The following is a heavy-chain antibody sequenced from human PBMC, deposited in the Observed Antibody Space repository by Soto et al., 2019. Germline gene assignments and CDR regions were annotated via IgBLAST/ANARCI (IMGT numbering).Heavy chain of an antibody. V-gene: IGHV3-23*01. CDR3: AKTVGNSSGCKF. D-gene: IGHD6-19*01. J-gene: IGHJ4*02. Sequence: EVQLLESGGGLVQPGGSLRLSCAASGFTFSSYAMSWVRQAPGKGLEWVSAISGSGGSTYYADSVKGRFTLSRDNSKNALYLQMNSLRAEDTAVYYCAKTVGNSSGCKFWGQGTLVTVSS. CDR1: GFTFSSYA. CDR2: ISGSGGST.